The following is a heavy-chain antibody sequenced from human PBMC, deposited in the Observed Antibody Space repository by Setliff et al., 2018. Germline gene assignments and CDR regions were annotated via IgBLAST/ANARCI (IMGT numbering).Heavy chain of an antibody. D-gene: IGHD3-3*01. CDR2: INQDGVEK. CDR3: TRSYNFWSGPALDV. V-gene: IGHV3-7*03. CDR1: GFTFSSYW. J-gene: IGHJ6*04. Sequence: GGSLRLSCAASGFTFSSYWMSWVRQAPGKGLEWVANINQDGVEKYYVDSVKGRFTISRDNAKNSLYLQMNNLRVEDTAVYYCTRSYNFWSGPALDVWGKGTTVTVSS.